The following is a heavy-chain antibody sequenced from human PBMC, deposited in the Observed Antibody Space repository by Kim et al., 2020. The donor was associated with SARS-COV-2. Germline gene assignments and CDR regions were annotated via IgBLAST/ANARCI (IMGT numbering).Heavy chain of an antibody. D-gene: IGHD3-3*01. Sequence: ASVKVSCKASGYTFTGYYMHWVRQAPGQGLEWMGRINPNSGGTNYAQKFQGRVTMTRDTSISTAYMELSRLRSDDTAVYYCAAYSYDFWSGYYIKEGSYYGMDVWGQGTTVTVSS. CDR1: GYTFTGYY. V-gene: IGHV1-2*06. CDR3: AAYSYDFWSGYYIKEGSYYGMDV. J-gene: IGHJ6*02. CDR2: INPNSGGT.